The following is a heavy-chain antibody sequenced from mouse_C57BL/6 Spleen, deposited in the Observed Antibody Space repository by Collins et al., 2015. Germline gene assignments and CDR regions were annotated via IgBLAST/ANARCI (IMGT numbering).Heavy chain of an antibody. CDR2: ISYSGST. Sequence: EVQLQESGPSLVKPSQTLSLTCSVTGDSITSGYWNWIRKFPGNKLEYMGYISYSGSTYYNPSLKSRISITRDTSKNQYYLQLNSVTTEDTATYYCAREGDGNLYYFDYWGQGTTLTVSS. V-gene: IGHV3-8*02. CDR3: AREGDGNLYYFDY. J-gene: IGHJ2*01. CDR1: GDSITSGY. D-gene: IGHD2-1*01.